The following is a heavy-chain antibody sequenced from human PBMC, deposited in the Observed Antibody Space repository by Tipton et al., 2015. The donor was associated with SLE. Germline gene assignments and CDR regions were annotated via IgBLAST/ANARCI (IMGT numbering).Heavy chain of an antibody. CDR3: ASLGRAWQLEGY. CDR1: GFTFSSYW. CDR2: INSDGSST. J-gene: IGHJ4*02. Sequence: GSLRLSCAASGFTFSSYWMHWVRQAPGKGLVWVSRINSDGSSTSYADSVKGRFTISRDNAKNTLYLQMNSLRAEDTAVYYCASLGRAWQLEGYWGQGTLVTVSS. V-gene: IGHV3-74*01. D-gene: IGHD6-6*01.